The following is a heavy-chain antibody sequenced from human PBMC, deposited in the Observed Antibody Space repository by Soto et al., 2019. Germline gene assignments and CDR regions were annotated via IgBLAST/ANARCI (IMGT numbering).Heavy chain of an antibody. CDR3: ARARQKKGMAV. CDR2: MNPNSGNP. J-gene: IGHJ6*02. CDR1: GYTFTSYD. V-gene: IGHV1-8*01. Sequence: QVQLVQSGAEVKKPGASVKVSCKASGYTFTSYDINWVRQATGQGLEWMGWMNPNSGNPGDAQKFQGRVTMTRNTSISTAYMELSSLRSEDPAVYSCARARQKKGMAVWGQGTTVTVAS.